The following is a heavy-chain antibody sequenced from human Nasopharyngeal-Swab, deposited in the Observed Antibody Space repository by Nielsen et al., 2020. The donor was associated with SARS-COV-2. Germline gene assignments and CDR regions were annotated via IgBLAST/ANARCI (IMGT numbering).Heavy chain of an antibody. V-gene: IGHV3-53*01. D-gene: IGHD2-15*01. CDR2: IYSGGGT. CDR3: ASSTTHYYYYGMDV. Sequence: GGSLRLSCAASGFTFDDYAMHWVRQAPGKGLEWVSVIYSGGGTYYADSVKGRFTISRDNSKNTLYLQMNSLRAEDTAVYYCASSTTHYYYYGMDVWGQGTTVTVSS. J-gene: IGHJ6*02. CDR1: GFTFDDYA.